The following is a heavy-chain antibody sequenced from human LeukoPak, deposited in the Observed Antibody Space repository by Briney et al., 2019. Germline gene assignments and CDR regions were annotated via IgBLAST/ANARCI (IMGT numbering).Heavy chain of an antibody. J-gene: IGHJ6*02. V-gene: IGHV1-69*01. CDR2: IIPIFGTA. CDR3: ASAPGFGWSGYYSNYYYYYGMDV. D-gene: IGHD3-3*01. Sequence: SVKVSCKASGGTFSSYAISWVRQAPGQGLEWMGGIIPIFGTANYAQKFQGRVTITADESTSTAYMELSSLRSEDTAVYYCASAPGFGWSGYYSNYYYYYGMDVWGQGTTVTVSS. CDR1: GGTFSSYA.